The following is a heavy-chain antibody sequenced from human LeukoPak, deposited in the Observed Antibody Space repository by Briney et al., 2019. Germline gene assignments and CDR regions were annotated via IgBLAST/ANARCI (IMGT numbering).Heavy chain of an antibody. Sequence: ASVKVSCKASGYTFTSYGISWVRQAPGQGLEWMGWISAYNGNTNYAQKLQGRVTMTTDTSTSTAYMELRSLRSDDTAVYYCVRDLSYCSGGSCYSYWYFDLWGRGTLVTVSS. J-gene: IGHJ2*01. D-gene: IGHD2-15*01. CDR3: VRDLSYCSGGSCYSYWYFDL. V-gene: IGHV1-18*04. CDR1: GYTFTSYG. CDR2: ISAYNGNT.